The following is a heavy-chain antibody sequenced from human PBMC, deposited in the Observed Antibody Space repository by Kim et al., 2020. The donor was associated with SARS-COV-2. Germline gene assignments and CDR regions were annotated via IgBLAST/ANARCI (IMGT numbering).Heavy chain of an antibody. CDR3: AGSSWAN. D-gene: IGHD6-13*01. V-gene: IGHV3-53*04. Sequence: SGGSEYYADSVKGGFTISRHNSKNTLYLQMNSLGAEDTAVYYCAGSSWANWGQGTLVTVSS. J-gene: IGHJ4*02. CDR2: SGGSE.